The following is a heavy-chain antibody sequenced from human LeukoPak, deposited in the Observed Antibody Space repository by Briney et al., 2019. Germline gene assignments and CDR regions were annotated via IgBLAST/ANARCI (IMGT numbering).Heavy chain of an antibody. CDR2: INPNSGGT. D-gene: IGHD3-22*01. CDR1: GYTLTGYY. V-gene: IGHV1-2*06. CDR3: ARPYYYDSSGYYS. Sequence: GASVTVSCKASGYTLTGYYMHWVRPPPGQGREWMGRINPNSGGTNYAQKFQGRVTMTRDTSIGTAYMELSRLRSDDTAVYYCARPYYYDSSGYYSWGQGTLVTVSS. J-gene: IGHJ4*02.